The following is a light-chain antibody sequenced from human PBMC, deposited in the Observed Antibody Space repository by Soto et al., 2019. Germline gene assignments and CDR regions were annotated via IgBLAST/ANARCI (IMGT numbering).Light chain of an antibody. CDR1: QSVSSSY. CDR3: HQYGSSPST. J-gene: IGKJ1*01. Sequence: EIVLTQSPGTLSLSPGERATLSCRASQSVSSSYLSWYQQKPGQAPRLLIYVASSKAPGIPDRFSGSGSGTDFTLTISRLEPEDFAVYYFHQYGSSPSTFGQGTKVEIK. V-gene: IGKV3-20*01. CDR2: VAS.